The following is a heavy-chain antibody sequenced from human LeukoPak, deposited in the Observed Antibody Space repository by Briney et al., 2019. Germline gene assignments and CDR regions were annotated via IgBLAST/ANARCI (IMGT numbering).Heavy chain of an antibody. V-gene: IGHV4-59*01. Sequence: PSETLSLTCTVSGGSISSYYWSWIRQPPGKGLEWIGDIYYSGSTNYIPSLKSRLIISVDTSKNQFSLKLSSVTAADTAVYYCARGPLIGWFDPWGQGTLVPVSS. CDR2: IYYSGST. CDR1: GGSISSYY. D-gene: IGHD3-16*01. CDR3: ARGPLIGWFDP. J-gene: IGHJ5*02.